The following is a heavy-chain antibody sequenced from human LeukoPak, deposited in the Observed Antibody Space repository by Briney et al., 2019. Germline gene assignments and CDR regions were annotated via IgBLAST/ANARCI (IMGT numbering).Heavy chain of an antibody. V-gene: IGHV3-21*01. Sequence: GGSLRLPCAASGFTYSSYNMNWVRQAPGKGLEWVSSISSSSSYIYYADSVKGRFTISRVNAKNSLYLQMNSLRAEDTAVYYCARDMLGSSWPDIDYWGQGTLVTVSS. CDR2: ISSSSSYI. CDR1: GFTYSSYN. J-gene: IGHJ4*02. D-gene: IGHD6-13*01. CDR3: ARDMLGSSWPDIDY.